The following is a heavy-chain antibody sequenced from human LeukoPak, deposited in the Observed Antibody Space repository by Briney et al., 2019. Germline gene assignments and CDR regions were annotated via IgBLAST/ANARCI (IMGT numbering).Heavy chain of an antibody. V-gene: IGHV1-69*04. D-gene: IGHD6-13*01. J-gene: IGHJ4*02. CDR3: ARGGVSSSWYTN. Sequence: AASVKVSCKASGGTFSSYAISWVRQAPGQGLEWMGRIIPILGIANYAQKFQGRVTITADKSTSTAYMELSSLRSEDTAVYYCARGGVSSSWYTNWGQGTLVTVSS. CDR1: GGTFSSYA. CDR2: IIPILGIA.